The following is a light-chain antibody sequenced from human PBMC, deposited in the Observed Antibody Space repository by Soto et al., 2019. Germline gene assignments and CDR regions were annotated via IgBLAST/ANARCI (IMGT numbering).Light chain of an antibody. CDR3: CSYAGSDTMI. J-gene: IGLJ2*01. V-gene: IGLV2-23*01. Sequence: QSALTQPASVSGSPGQSITISCTGTSSNVGSYNLVSWYQQHPGEAPKLMIYEASKRPSGVSNRFSVSKSGNTASLTISGLQAEDEADYYCCSYAGSDTMIFGGGTKVTVL. CDR1: SSNVGSYNL. CDR2: EAS.